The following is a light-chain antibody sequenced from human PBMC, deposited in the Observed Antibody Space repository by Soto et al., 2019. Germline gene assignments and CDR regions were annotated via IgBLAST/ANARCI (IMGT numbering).Light chain of an antibody. CDR1: QGISSY. Sequence: DIQLTQSPSFLSASVGDRVTITCRASQGISSYLAWYQQKPGKAPKLLIYAASTLQSGVPSRFSGSGSGTEFTLTISSLQPEHFATYYCQQLNTYPETFGQGTKVDIK. CDR2: AAS. J-gene: IGKJ1*01. CDR3: QQLNTYPET. V-gene: IGKV1-9*01.